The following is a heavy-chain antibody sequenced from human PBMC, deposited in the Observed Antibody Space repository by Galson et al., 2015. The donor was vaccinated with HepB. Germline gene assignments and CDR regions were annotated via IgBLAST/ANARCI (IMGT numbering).Heavy chain of an antibody. J-gene: IGHJ5*02. CDR2: VDPEDGET. V-gene: IGHV1-69-2*01. CDR1: GYTFTDYY. Sequence: VKVSCKVSGYTFTDYYMHWVQQAPGKGLEWMGLVDPEDGETIYAEKFQGRVTITRDTSASTAYMELSSLRSEDTAVYYRARDGTNYDFWSGYYIRWDHNWFDPWGQGTLVSVSS. D-gene: IGHD3-3*01. CDR3: ARDGTNYDFWSGYYIRWDHNWFDP.